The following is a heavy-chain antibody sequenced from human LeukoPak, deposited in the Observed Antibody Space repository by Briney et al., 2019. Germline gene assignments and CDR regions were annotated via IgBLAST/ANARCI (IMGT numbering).Heavy chain of an antibody. CDR2: ISGSGGST. V-gene: IGHV3-23*01. J-gene: IGHJ4*02. CDR1: GFTFSSYA. D-gene: IGHD3-10*01. Sequence: RSGGSLRLSCAASGFTFSSYAMSWVRQAPGKGLEWVSAISGSGGSTYYADSVKGRFTISRDNSKNTLYLQMNSLRAEDTAVYYCAKDSYGLLWFGELIGFDYWGQGTLVTVSS. CDR3: AKDSYGLLWFGELIGFDY.